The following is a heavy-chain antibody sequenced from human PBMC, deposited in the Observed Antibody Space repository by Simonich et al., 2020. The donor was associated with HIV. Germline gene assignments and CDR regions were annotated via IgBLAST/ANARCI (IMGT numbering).Heavy chain of an antibody. CDR3: ARKGGGRGVYYFDY. J-gene: IGHJ4*02. CDR2: TNPIYSTA. V-gene: IGHV1-69*12. D-gene: IGHD3-10*01. Sequence: QVQLVQSGAEGKKPGSPVKVSCKASVGSVSSFAISWVRQAPGLGREWMGETNPIYSTANYAQMFQDRVTITADESTSTAYMELSSLRSEDTGIYYCARKGGGRGVYYFDYWGQGTLVTVSS. CDR1: VGSVSSFA.